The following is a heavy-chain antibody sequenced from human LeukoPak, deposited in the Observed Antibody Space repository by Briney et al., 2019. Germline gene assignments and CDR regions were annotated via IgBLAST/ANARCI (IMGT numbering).Heavy chain of an antibody. D-gene: IGHD3-3*01. Sequence: GGSLRLSCAASGFTFSSYSMNWVRQAPGKGLEWVANIKQDGSEKYYVDSVKGRFTISRDNAKNSLYLQMNSLRAEDTAVYYCARDSYYDFWSGYYTGDAFDIWGQGTMATVSS. CDR2: IKQDGSEK. CDR3: ARDSYYDFWSGYYTGDAFDI. CDR1: GFTFSSYS. V-gene: IGHV3-7*01. J-gene: IGHJ3*02.